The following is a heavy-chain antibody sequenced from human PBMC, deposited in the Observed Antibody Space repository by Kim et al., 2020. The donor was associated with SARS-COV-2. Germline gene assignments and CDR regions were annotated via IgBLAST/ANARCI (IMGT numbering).Heavy chain of an antibody. D-gene: IGHD4-17*01. Sequence: STIYYADSVKGRFTISRDNAKNSLYLQMNSLRAEDTAVYYCARDYGDYDYWGQGTLVTVSS. CDR2: STI. J-gene: IGHJ4*02. V-gene: IGHV3-11*01. CDR3: ARDYGDYDY.